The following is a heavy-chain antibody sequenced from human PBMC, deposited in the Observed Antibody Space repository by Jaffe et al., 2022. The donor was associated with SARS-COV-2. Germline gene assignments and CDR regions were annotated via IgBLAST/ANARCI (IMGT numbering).Heavy chain of an antibody. CDR2: IIPILGIA. D-gene: IGHD2-15*01. CDR1: GGTFSSYT. CDR3: ARAYCSGGSCYSRGYYYYGMDV. Sequence: QVQLVQSGAEVKKPGSSVKVSCKASGGTFSSYTISWVRQAPGQGLEWMGRIIPILGIANYAQKFQGRVTITADKSTSTAYMELSSLRSEDTAVYYCARAYCSGGSCYSRGYYYYGMDVWGQGTTVTVSS. V-gene: IGHV1-69*02. J-gene: IGHJ6*02.